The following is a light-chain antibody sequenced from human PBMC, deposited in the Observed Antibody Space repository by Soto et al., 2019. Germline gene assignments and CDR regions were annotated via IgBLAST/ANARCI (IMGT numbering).Light chain of an antibody. J-gene: IGLJ1*01. CDR1: SSNIENNY. V-gene: IGLV1-51*01. CDR2: DNN. Sequence: QSVLTQPPSVSAAPGQKVTVSCSGSSSNIENNYVSWYQQLPGTAPKLLICDNNRRLPGIPDRFSGSKSGTSATLGITGLQTGDEADYHCGTWDTSLSAYVFGAGTKLTVL. CDR3: GTWDTSLSAYV.